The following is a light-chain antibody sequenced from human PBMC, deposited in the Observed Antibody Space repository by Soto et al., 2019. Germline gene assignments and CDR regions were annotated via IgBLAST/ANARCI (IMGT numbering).Light chain of an antibody. CDR3: ATWDDSPRDVV. J-gene: IGLJ2*01. CDR2: GNN. V-gene: IGLV1-40*01. CDR1: SSNIGAGYD. Sequence: QSVLTQPPSVSGAPGQRVTISCTGSSSNIGAGYDVHWYKQLPGTAPKLLIFGNNNRPSGVPDRFSGSKSGTSASLAISGLQSEDEADYYCATWDDSPRDVVFGGGTKVTVL.